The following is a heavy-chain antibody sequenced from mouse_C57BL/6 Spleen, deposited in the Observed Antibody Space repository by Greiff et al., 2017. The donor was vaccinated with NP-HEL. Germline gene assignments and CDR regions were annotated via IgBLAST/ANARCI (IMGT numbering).Heavy chain of an antibody. J-gene: IGHJ4*01. CDR1: GFTFSSYT. CDR3: ARHSFYYGSSYDYAMDY. D-gene: IGHD1-1*01. V-gene: IGHV5-9*01. Sequence: EVQGVESGGGLVKPGGSLKLSCAASGFTFSSYTMSWVRQTPEKRLEWVATISGGGGNTYYPDSVKGRFTISRDHAKNTLYLQMSSLRSEDTALYYCARHSFYYGSSYDYAMDYWGQGTSVTVSS. CDR2: ISGGGGNT.